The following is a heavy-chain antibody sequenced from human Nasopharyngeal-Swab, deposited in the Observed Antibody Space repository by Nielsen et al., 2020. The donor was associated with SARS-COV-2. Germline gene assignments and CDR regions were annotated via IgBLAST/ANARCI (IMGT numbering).Heavy chain of an antibody. J-gene: IGHJ6*02. CDR1: GFSLSSYE. CDR2: IGSFGSTI. Sequence: GESLKISCAASGFSLSSYEMNWVRQAPGKGLEWVSYIGSFGSTIYSDSVKSRITVSRDNAKNSLYLQMNSLRAEDTAVYYCARGDSSGLPQAVYGMDVWGQGTTVSVSS. CDR3: ARGDSSGLPQAVYGMDV. V-gene: IGHV3-48*03. D-gene: IGHD3-22*01.